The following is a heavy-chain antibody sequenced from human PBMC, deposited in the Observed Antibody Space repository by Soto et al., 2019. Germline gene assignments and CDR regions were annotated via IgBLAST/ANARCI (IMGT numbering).Heavy chain of an antibody. Sequence: QVQLVQSGAEVKKPGASVKVSCKASGYTFSTYSMHWVRQAPGQRLEWMGWINAGNGNTKYSQSFQGRVTITRDTSARTACMELSSLSSEDTAVYYCARYDCSGGSCYSPWFDPWGQGTLVTVSS. J-gene: IGHJ5*02. CDR3: ARYDCSGGSCYSPWFDP. D-gene: IGHD2-15*01. CDR1: GYTFSTYS. CDR2: INAGNGNT. V-gene: IGHV1-3*01.